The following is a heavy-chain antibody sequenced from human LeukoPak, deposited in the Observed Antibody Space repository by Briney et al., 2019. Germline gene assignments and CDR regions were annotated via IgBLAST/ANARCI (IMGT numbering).Heavy chain of an antibody. D-gene: IGHD3-3*01. V-gene: IGHV1-18*04. CDR2: ISAYNGNT. Sequence: ASVKVSCKASGYTFTGYYMHWVRQAPGQGLEWMGWISAYNGNTNYAQKLQGRVTMTTDTSTSTAYMELRSLRSDDTAVYYCARDRYYDFWSGPIHYYYYGMDVWGQGTTVTVSS. J-gene: IGHJ6*02. CDR1: GYTFTGYY. CDR3: ARDRYYDFWSGPIHYYYYGMDV.